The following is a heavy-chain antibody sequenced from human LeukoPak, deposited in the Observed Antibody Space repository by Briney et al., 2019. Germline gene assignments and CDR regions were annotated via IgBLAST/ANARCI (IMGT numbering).Heavy chain of an antibody. Sequence: ASVKVSCKASGYTFTSYDINWVRQATGQGLEWMGWMNPNSGNTGYAQKFQGRVTIIRNTSISTAYMELSSLRSEDTAVYYCARVIAVAGIVSPYYYYYMDVWGKGTTVTVSS. J-gene: IGHJ6*03. CDR1: GYTFTSYD. CDR3: ARVIAVAGIVSPYYYYYMDV. CDR2: MNPNSGNT. V-gene: IGHV1-8*03. D-gene: IGHD6-19*01.